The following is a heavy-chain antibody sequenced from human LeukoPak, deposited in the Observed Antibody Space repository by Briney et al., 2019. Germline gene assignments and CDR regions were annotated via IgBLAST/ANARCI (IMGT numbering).Heavy chain of an antibody. Sequence: GGSLRLSCAASGFTFSRYAMHWVRQAPGKGLEYVSAISSNGGDTYYANSVKGRFTISRDNFKNTLYLQMGSLRAEDMAVYYCAGEVVNNWNYLDYWGQGTLVTVSS. CDR2: ISSNGGDT. CDR1: GFTFSRYA. CDR3: AGEVVNNWNYLDY. V-gene: IGHV3-64*01. J-gene: IGHJ4*02. D-gene: IGHD1-20*01.